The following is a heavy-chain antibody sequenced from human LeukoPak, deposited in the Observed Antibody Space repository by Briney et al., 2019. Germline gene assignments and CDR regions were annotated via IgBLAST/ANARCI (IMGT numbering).Heavy chain of an antibody. CDR3: ARVKIRYFDWTSLAFDI. J-gene: IGHJ3*02. CDR2: ISWNSGSI. Sequence: SLRLSCAASGFTFDDYAMHWVRQAPGKGLEWVSGISWNSGSIGYADSVKGRFTISRDNAKNSLYLQMNSLRAEDTAVYYCARVKIRYFDWTSLAFDIWGQGTMVTVSS. CDR1: GFTFDDYA. D-gene: IGHD3-9*01. V-gene: IGHV3-9*01.